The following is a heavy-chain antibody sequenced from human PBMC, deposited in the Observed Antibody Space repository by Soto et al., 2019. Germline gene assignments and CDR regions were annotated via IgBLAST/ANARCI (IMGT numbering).Heavy chain of an antibody. J-gene: IGHJ4*02. Sequence: SVKGRFNISRDNAKNSLYLQMNSLGAEDTAVYYCARSRYNDYWGQGTRVTVSS. D-gene: IGHD1-1*01. V-gene: IGHV3-48*01. CDR3: ARSRYNDY.